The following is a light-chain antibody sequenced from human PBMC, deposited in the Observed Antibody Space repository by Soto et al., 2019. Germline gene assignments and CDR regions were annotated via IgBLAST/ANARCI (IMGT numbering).Light chain of an antibody. J-gene: IGKJ1*01. V-gene: IGKV1-9*01. CDR2: DAA. CDR3: PQLNGSPWT. Sequence: IQLTQSTSSLSASVGDRVTITCRASPAIASFLAWYQQKPGTAPKLLIYDAATLQSGVPSRFSGSRSGTEYTLTIGSLQPEDFATYYCPQLNGSPWTFGHGT. CDR1: PAIASF.